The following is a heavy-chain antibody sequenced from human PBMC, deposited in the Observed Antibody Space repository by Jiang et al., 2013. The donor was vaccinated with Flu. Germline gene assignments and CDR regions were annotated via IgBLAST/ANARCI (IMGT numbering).Heavy chain of an antibody. J-gene: IGHJ4*02. CDR2: MYYSGSS. CDR3: ARRRWYGAGSYFDY. D-gene: IGHD3-10*01. CDR1: GDSMSNYY. Sequence: GSGLVKPSETLSLTCTVSGDSMSNYYWSWIRQPPGKRLEWIGYMYYSGSSDYNPSLKSRVSISVDRSKNQFSLRLSSVTAADTAVYYCARRRWYGAGSYFDYWGQGTLVTVSS. V-gene: IGHV4-59*12.